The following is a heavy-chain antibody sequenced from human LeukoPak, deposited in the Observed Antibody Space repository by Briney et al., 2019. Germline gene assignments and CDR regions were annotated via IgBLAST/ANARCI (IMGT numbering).Heavy chain of an antibody. CDR3: AKATGVVVPAGGFDY. D-gene: IGHD2-2*01. Sequence: GGSLRLSCAASEFTFSRYWMHWVRQAPGKGLEWVSGISWNSGSIGYADSVKGRFTISRDNAKNSLYLQMNSLRAEDTALYYCAKATGVVVPAGGFDYWGQGTLVTVSS. V-gene: IGHV3-9*01. CDR1: EFTFSRYW. CDR2: ISWNSGSI. J-gene: IGHJ4*02.